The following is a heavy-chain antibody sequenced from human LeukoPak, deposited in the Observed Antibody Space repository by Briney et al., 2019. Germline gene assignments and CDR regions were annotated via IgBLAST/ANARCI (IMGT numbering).Heavy chain of an antibody. J-gene: IGHJ6*04. D-gene: IGHD2-2*01. V-gene: IGHV4-34*01. Sequence: SETLSLTCAVYGGSFGGYYWSWIRQPPGKGLEWIGEINHSGSTNYNPSLKSRVTISVDTSKNQFSLKLSSVTAADTAVYYCARGGYCSSTSCSKLMDVWGKGTTVTVSS. CDR3: ARGGYCSSTSCSKLMDV. CDR1: GGSFGGYY. CDR2: INHSGST.